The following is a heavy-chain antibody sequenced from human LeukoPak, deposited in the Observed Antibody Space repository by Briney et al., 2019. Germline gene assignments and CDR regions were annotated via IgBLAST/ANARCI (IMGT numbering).Heavy chain of an antibody. CDR3: AKDNPMDRGVMAYYFDY. CDR2: ISGDGGST. J-gene: IGHJ4*02. Sequence: PGGSLRLSCAASGFTFDDYAMHWVRQAPGKGLEWVSLISGDGGSTYYADSVKGRFTISRDNSKNSLYLQMNSLRTEDTALYYCAKDNPMDRGVMAYYFDYWGQGTLVTVSS. CDR1: GFTFDDYA. V-gene: IGHV3-43*02. D-gene: IGHD3-10*01.